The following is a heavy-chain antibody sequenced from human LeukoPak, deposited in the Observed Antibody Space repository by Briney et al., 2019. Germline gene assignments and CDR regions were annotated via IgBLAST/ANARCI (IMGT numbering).Heavy chain of an antibody. V-gene: IGHV4-59*08. Sequence: SETLSLTCSVSDGSISGYYWSWLRQPPGKGLEWIGYIYYGGGTSYNPSLKSRVTMSVDTSRNQFSLKVTSATAADTAVYYCARPPNKNFFDYWGPGTPVTVSS. CDR2: IYYGGGT. J-gene: IGHJ4*02. CDR3: ARPPNKNFFDY. CDR1: DGSISGYY.